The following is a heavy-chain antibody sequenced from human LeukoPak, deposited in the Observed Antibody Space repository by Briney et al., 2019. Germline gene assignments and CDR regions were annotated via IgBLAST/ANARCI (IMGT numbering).Heavy chain of an antibody. J-gene: IGHJ6*02. D-gene: IGHD1-26*01. CDR2: ISYDGSNK. Sequence: GGSLRLSCAASGFTFSSYAMHWVRQAPGKGLEWVAVISYDGSNKYYADSVKGRFTISRDNSKNTLYLQMNSLRAEDTAVYYCARVSGSHGYYYGMDVWGQGTTVTVSS. CDR1: GFTFSSYA. CDR3: ARVSGSHGYYYGMDV. V-gene: IGHV3-30*04.